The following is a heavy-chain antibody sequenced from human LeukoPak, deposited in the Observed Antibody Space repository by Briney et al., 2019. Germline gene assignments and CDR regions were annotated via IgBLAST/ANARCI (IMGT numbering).Heavy chain of an antibody. CDR3: AKKRIAAAGKNDFDY. J-gene: IGHJ4*02. CDR2: ISGSASLT. Sequence: GGSLRLSCAASGFTFISYSMSWVRQAPGKGLEWVSLISGSASLTYYAGSVKGRFTISRDNSKNTVYLQMNSLRVEDTAVYHCAKKRIAAAGKNDFDYWGQGTLVTVSS. D-gene: IGHD6-13*01. V-gene: IGHV3-23*01. CDR1: GFTFISYS.